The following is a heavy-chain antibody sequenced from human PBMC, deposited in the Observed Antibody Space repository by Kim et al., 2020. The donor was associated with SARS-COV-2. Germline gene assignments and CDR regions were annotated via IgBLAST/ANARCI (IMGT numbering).Heavy chain of an antibody. D-gene: IGHD6-13*01. CDR1: GFTFSSYA. J-gene: IGHJ4*02. V-gene: IGHV3-23*01. CDR2: ISGSGGST. Sequence: GGSLRLSCAASGFTFSSYAMSWVRQAPGKGLEWVSAISGSGGSTYYADSVKGRFTISRDNSKNTLYLQMNSLRAEDTAVYYCAKAGGIRSSWKGYFDYWGQGTLVTVSS. CDR3: AKAGGIRSSWKGYFDY.